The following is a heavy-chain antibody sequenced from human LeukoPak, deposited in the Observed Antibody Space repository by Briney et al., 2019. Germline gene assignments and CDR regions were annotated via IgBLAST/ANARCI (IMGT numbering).Heavy chain of an antibody. CDR3: ASTTYYYGSGSYSYFDY. V-gene: IGHV4-59*01. CDR1: GGSISSYY. CDR2: IYYSGST. Sequence: SETLSLTCTVSGGSISSYYWSWIRQPPGKGLEWIGYIYYSGSTNYNPSLKSRVTISVDTSKNQFSLKLSSVTAADTAVYYCASTTYYYGSGSYSYFDYWGQGTLVTVSS. D-gene: IGHD3-10*01. J-gene: IGHJ4*02.